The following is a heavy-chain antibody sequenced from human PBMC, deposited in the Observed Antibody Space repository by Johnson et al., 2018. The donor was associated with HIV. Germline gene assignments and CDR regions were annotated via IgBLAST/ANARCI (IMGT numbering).Heavy chain of an antibody. Sequence: QVQLVESGGGVVQPGRSLRLSCAASGFTFSSYGMHWVRQAPGKGLEWVAVIWYDGSNKYYADSVKGRFTIPRDNSKNTLYLQMNSLRAEDTAVYYCAKGGADYSDSRGYSENDAFDIWGQGTMVTVSS. CDR2: IWYDGSNK. J-gene: IGHJ3*02. V-gene: IGHV3-33*06. D-gene: IGHD3-22*01. CDR3: AKGGADYSDSRGYSENDAFDI. CDR1: GFTFSSYG.